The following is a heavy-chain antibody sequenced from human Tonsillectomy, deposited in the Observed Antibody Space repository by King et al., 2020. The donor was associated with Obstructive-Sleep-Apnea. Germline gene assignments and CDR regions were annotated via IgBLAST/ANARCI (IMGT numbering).Heavy chain of an antibody. CDR3: GRSRYSSSWLFDF. D-gene: IGHD6-13*01. CDR1: GFTFSDFN. J-gene: IGHJ4*02. CDR2: ISSNSDYV. Sequence: VQLVESGGGLVKPGGSLRLSCAASGFTFSDFNMNWVRRAPGKGLEWITAISSNSDYVYYADSVKGRFTISRDIAKNSVSLQMNSLTAEDTAIYYSGRSRYSSSWLFDFWGQGTGVTVSS. V-gene: IGHV3-21*06.